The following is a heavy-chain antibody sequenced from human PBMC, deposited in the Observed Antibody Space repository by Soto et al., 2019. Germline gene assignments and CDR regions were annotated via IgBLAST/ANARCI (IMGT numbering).Heavy chain of an antibody. CDR3: ARDGYSSGWYGSSYYGMDV. D-gene: IGHD6-19*01. V-gene: IGHV1-18*01. Sequence: QVQLVQSGAEVKKPGASVKVSCKASGYTFTSYGISWVRQAPGQGLEWMGWISAYNGNTNYAQKLQGRVTMTTDTATSTAYMELRSLRSDDTAVYYCARDGYSSGWYGSSYYGMDVWGQGTTVTVSS. CDR1: GYTFTSYG. CDR2: ISAYNGNT. J-gene: IGHJ6*02.